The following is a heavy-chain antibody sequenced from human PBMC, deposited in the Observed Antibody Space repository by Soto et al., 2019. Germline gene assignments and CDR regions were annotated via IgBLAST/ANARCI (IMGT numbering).Heavy chain of an antibody. CDR3: ARQYCSSTSCNARFHDFDI. D-gene: IGHD2-2*01. Sequence: PGESLKISCKGSGYSFTSYCIGWVRQMPGKGLEWMGIIYPGDSDTRYSPSFQGQVTISADKSISTAYLQWSSLKASDTDMYYCARQYCSSTSCNARFHDFDIWGQGTMVPVS. CDR1: GYSFTSYC. CDR2: IYPGDSDT. V-gene: IGHV5-51*01. J-gene: IGHJ3*02.